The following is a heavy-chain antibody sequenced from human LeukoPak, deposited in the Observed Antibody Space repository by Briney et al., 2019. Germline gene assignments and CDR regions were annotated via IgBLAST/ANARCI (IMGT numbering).Heavy chain of an antibody. D-gene: IGHD6-19*01. Sequence: ASVKVSCKASGYTFTSYDINWVRQATGQGLEWMGWINPNSGGTNYAQKFQGRVTMTRDTSISTAYMELSRLRSDDTAVYYCARGSSGWAVTRYWGQGTLVTVSS. CDR1: GYTFTSYD. V-gene: IGHV1-2*02. CDR2: INPNSGGT. J-gene: IGHJ4*02. CDR3: ARGSSGWAVTRY.